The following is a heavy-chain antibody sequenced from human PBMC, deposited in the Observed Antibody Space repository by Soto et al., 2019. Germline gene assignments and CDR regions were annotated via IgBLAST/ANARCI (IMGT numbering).Heavy chain of an antibody. CDR2: IIPIFGTA. J-gene: IGHJ5*02. CDR3: ARDPRGVQQLGPYNWFDP. CDR1: GGTFSSYA. Sequence: QVQLVQSGAEVKKPGSSVKVSCKASGGTFSSYAISWVRQAPGQGLEWMGGIIPIFGTANYAQKFQGRVTITADESTSTAYMELSSLRSEDTAVYYCARDPRGVQQLGPYNWFDPWGQGTLVSVSS. D-gene: IGHD6-13*01. V-gene: IGHV1-69*01.